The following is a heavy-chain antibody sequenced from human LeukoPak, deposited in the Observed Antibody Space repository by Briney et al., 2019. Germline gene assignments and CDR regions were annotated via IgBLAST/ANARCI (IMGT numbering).Heavy chain of an antibody. V-gene: IGHV1-69*01. CDR3: AGGDIVATIAYYYYYYMDV. Sequence: SVKVSCKASGGTFSSYAISWVRQAPGQGLEWMGGIIPIFGTANYAQKFQGRVTITADESTSTAYMELSSLRSEDTAVYYCAGGDIVATIAYYYYYYMDVWGKGTTVTISS. CDR1: GGTFSSYA. CDR2: IIPIFGTA. J-gene: IGHJ6*03. D-gene: IGHD5-12*01.